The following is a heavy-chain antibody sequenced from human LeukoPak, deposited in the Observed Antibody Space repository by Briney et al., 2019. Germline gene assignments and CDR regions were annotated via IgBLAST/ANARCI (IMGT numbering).Heavy chain of an antibody. Sequence: ASVKVSCKASGYTFTGYYMHWVRQAPGQGLEWMGWINPNSGGTNYAQKFQGRVTMTRDTSISTAYMELSRLRSDDTAVYYCARKTDSSSSLFDYWGQGILVTVSS. V-gene: IGHV1-2*02. CDR3: ARKTDSSSSLFDY. D-gene: IGHD6-6*01. J-gene: IGHJ4*02. CDR2: INPNSGGT. CDR1: GYTFTGYY.